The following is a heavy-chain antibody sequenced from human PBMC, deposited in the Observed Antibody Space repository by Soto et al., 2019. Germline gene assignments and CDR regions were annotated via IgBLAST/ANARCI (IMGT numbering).Heavy chain of an antibody. CDR3: SRSVAVSSARLDS. V-gene: IGHV4-59*13. Sequence: GASMRCTGRAWGGEFTGKGLEWLGYVYYTGSTNYSPSLRSRVSISVDTSKNEFSLRLSSGTAADTAVYFCSRSVAVSSARLDSCGHWTPVPVSS. D-gene: IGHD3-3*01. CDR1: GASMRCTG. J-gene: IGHJ5*01. CDR2: VYYTGST.